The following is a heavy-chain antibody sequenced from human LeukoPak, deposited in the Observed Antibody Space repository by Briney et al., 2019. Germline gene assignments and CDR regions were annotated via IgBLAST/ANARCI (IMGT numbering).Heavy chain of an antibody. V-gene: IGHV3-33*06. J-gene: IGHJ3*02. CDR3: AKGFRPSLTVFIIRGAFGI. CDR2: IWYDGSDK. CDR1: GFTLTSYA. Sequence: GGSLRLSCTASGFTLTSYAIHWVRQAPGKGLEWVAVIWYDGSDKYYADSVKGRFTISRDISKKTLYLEMNSLRAEDTAVYYCAKGFRPSLTVFIIRGAFGIWGQGTMVTVAS. D-gene: IGHD3-3*01.